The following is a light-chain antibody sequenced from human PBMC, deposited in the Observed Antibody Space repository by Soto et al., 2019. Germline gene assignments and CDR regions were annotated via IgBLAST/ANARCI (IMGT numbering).Light chain of an antibody. V-gene: IGLV2-14*01. CDR2: EVS. CDR1: SSDVGAYKY. CDR3: CSYTGCSTLV. J-gene: IGLJ1*01. Sequence: QSALTQPASVSGSPGQSITISCTGTSSDVGAYKYVSWYQQHPGKAPKLMIYEVSNRPSGVSNRFSGSKSGNTASLTISGLQAEDEADYYCCSYTGCSTLVFGTGPKLTVL.